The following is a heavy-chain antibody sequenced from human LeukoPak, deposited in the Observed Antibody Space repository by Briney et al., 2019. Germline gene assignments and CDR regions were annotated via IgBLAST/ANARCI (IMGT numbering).Heavy chain of an antibody. Sequence: GESLKISCKASGYSFTGYWIAWVRPMPGKGLERMGIIYPDDSDTRYSPSFQGQVTISADKSISTAYLQWSSLKASDTAMYYCARGELYLDTAMDIWGQGTLVTVSS. J-gene: IGHJ4*02. CDR3: ARGELYLDTAMDI. CDR1: GYSFTGYW. V-gene: IGHV5-51*01. D-gene: IGHD5-18*01. CDR2: IYPDDSDT.